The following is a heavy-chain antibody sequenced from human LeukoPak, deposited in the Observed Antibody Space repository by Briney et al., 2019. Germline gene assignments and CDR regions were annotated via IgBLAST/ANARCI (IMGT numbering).Heavy chain of an antibody. D-gene: IGHD3-3*01. V-gene: IGHV4-34*01. J-gene: IGHJ5*02. CDR1: GGSFSGYY. Sequence: PSETLSLTCAVYGGSFSGYYWSWLRQPPGKGLEWIGEINHSGSTNYNPSLKSRVTISVDTSKNQFSLKLSSVTAADTAVYYCARTRFNSWFDPWGQGTLVTVSS. CDR3: ARTRFNSWFDP. CDR2: INHSGST.